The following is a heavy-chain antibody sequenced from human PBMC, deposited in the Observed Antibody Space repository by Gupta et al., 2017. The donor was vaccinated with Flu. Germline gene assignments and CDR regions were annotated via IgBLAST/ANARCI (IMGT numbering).Heavy chain of an antibody. D-gene: IGHD5-18*01. Sequence: EVQLVESGGGLVQPGGSLRLSCAASGFTFSDPYMDWVRQTPGKGLEWVARIKNKASGYTTQDAASVKGRFIISRDDSKNSLSLHMKSLNTEDTAIYYCSRDWNTAMFDWGQGALVTVSS. CDR2: IKNKASGYTT. J-gene: IGHJ4*02. CDR3: SRDWNTAMFD. V-gene: IGHV3-72*01. CDR1: GFTFSDPY.